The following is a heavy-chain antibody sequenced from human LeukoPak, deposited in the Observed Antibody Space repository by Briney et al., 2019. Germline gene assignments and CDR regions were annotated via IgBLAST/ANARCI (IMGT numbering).Heavy chain of an antibody. CDR2: INPSGGST. J-gene: IGHJ4*02. CDR3: ARCLTGRVLVAGTEFDY. V-gene: IGHV1-46*01. D-gene: IGHD6-19*01. CDR1: GYTFTSYY. Sequence: ASVKVSCKASGYTFTSYYMHWVRQAPGQGLEWMGIINPSGGSTSYAQKFQGRVTMTRDTSTSTVYMELSSLRSEDTAVYYCARCLTGRVLVAGTEFDYWGQGTLVTVSS.